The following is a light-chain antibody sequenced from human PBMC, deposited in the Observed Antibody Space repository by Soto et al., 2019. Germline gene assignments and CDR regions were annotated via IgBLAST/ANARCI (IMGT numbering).Light chain of an antibody. CDR1: QSVFSN. CDR3: QQYNNWPPWT. Sequence: XXPGERATLSCRASQSVFSNLAWYQQKPGQAPRLLIYGASXRATGIPARFSGSGSGTEFTLTISSLQSEDFAVYYCQQYNNWPPWTFGQGTKVEIK. V-gene: IGKV3-15*01. J-gene: IGKJ1*01. CDR2: GAS.